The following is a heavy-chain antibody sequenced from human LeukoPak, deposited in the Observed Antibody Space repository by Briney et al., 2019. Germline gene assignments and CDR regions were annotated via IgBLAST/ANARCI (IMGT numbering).Heavy chain of an antibody. Sequence: SETLSLTCTVSGGSISNSNYYWGWIRQPPGKGLEWIGSIYSSGSTYYNPSLKSRVTISVGTSKNQFSLKLSSVTAADTAVYYCARGARTIFGVVNSRYYFDYWGQGTLVTVSS. CDR1: GGSISNSNYY. V-gene: IGHV4-39*01. CDR2: IYSSGST. D-gene: IGHD3-3*01. CDR3: ARGARTIFGVVNSRYYFDY. J-gene: IGHJ4*02.